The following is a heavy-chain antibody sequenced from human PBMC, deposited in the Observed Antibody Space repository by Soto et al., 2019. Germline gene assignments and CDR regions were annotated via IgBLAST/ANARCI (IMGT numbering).Heavy chain of an antibody. J-gene: IGHJ4*02. D-gene: IGHD2-8*01. CDR1: GFTFTSSA. CDR2: IAVGSGYT. CDR3: AADATAWQQMVPSDY. Sequence: ASVKVSCKASGFTFTSSAFQWVRQARGQRLEWIGWIAVGSGYTNYAQRFQDRVTLTRDMSTATTYMGLSRLTSEDTAIYYCAADATAWQQMVPSDYWGQGTLVTVSS. V-gene: IGHV1-58*01.